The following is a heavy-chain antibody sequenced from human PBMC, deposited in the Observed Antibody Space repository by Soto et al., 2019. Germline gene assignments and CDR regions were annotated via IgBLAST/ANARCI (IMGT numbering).Heavy chain of an antibody. J-gene: IGHJ5*02. CDR3: ARDRGSAAAGTISSWFDP. V-gene: IGHV4-31*03. CDR2: IYYSGST. D-gene: IGHD6-13*01. CDR1: GGSISSGGYY. Sequence: SETLSLTCTVSGGSISSGGYYWSWIRQHPGKGLEWIGYIYYSGSTYYNPSLKSRVTISVDTSKNQFSLKLSSVTAADTAVYYCARDRGSAAAGTISSWFDPWGQGTLVTVYS.